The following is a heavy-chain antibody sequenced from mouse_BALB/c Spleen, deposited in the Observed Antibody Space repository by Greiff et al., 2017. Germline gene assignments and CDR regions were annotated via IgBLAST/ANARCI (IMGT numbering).Heavy chain of an antibody. CDR3: ARDQYYESYYYAMDY. D-gene: IGHD1-2*01. V-gene: IGHV5-9-4*01. Sequence: DVHLVESGGGLVKPGGSLKLSCAASGFTFSSYAMSWVRQSPEKRLEWVAEISSGGSYTYYPDTVTGRFTISRDNAKNTLYLEMSSLRSEDTAMYYCARDQYYESYYYAMDYWGQGTSVTVSS. CDR1: GFTFSSYA. J-gene: IGHJ4*01. CDR2: ISSGGSYT.